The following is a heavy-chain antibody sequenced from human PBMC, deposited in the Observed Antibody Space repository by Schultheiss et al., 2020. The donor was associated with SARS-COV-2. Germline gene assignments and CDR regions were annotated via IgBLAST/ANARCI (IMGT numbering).Heavy chain of an antibody. Sequence: GGSLRLSCAASGFTFSSYAMSWVRQAPGKGLEWVSVIYSGGSTYYADSVKGRFTISRDNARNSLYLQMNSLRDEDTAVYYCARLGYGEYEYYYYGMDVWGQGTTVTVSS. CDR3: ARLGYGEYEYYYYGMDV. CDR1: GFTFSSYA. D-gene: IGHD4-17*01. CDR2: IYSGGST. J-gene: IGHJ6*02. V-gene: IGHV3-23*03.